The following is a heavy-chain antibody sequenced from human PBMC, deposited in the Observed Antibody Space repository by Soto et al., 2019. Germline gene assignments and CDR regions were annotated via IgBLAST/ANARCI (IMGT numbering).Heavy chain of an antibody. CDR3: ARGEGYSYNYYDF. Sequence: VQLVESGGDVVQPGRSLRLSCAASGFTFSDHGMHWVRQAPGKGLEWLAVVWFDGKNKYYADSVKGRFTISRDNSKNTLYLQLNNLRAEDTAMYYCARGEGYSYNYYDFWGQGTLVTVSS. V-gene: IGHV3-33*01. CDR1: GFTFSDHG. CDR2: VWFDGKNK. J-gene: IGHJ4*02. D-gene: IGHD5-12*01.